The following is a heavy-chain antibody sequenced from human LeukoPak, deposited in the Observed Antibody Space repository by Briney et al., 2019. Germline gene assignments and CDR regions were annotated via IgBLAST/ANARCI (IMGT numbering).Heavy chain of an antibody. CDR2: IKQDGSET. CDR3: ARGDYNKYVGIDY. Sequence: GGSLRLSCAASGFTFSRYWMSWVRQAPGKGLEWVANIKQDGSETYYVDSVKGRFTISRDNAKSSLYLQMNSLRAEDTAIYYCARGDYNKYVGIDYWGQGTLVTVSS. CDR1: GFTFSRYW. D-gene: IGHD4-11*01. J-gene: IGHJ4*02. V-gene: IGHV3-7*01.